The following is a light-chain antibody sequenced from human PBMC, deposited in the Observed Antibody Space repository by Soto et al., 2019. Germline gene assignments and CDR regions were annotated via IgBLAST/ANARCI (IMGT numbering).Light chain of an antibody. CDR2: WAS. CDR1: QSVLYSSNNKNY. J-gene: IGKJ1*01. CDR3: QQYYSTPWT. Sequence: DIVMTQSPDSLAVYLGERATINCKSSQSVLYSSNNKNYLGWYQQKQGQPPKLLIYWASTRDFGVPDRFSSSGSWTDFTLTISSLQAEDVAVYYCQQYYSTPWTFGQGTKVEIK. V-gene: IGKV4-1*01.